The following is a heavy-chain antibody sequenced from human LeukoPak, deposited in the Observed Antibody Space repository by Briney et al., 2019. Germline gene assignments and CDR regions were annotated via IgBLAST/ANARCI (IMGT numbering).Heavy chain of an antibody. Sequence: SETLSLTCTVSGGSINSATFYWSWICHLPGKGLEWIGNTDHSGTAYYNPSLKSRITISVDRSKDQFSLTLTSVTAADTAVYYCARYDGRTAAGWFDPWGQGALVTVSS. V-gene: IGHV4-31*03. D-gene: IGHD2-2*01. J-gene: IGHJ5*02. CDR1: GGSINSATFY. CDR2: TDHSGTA. CDR3: ARYDGRTAAGWFDP.